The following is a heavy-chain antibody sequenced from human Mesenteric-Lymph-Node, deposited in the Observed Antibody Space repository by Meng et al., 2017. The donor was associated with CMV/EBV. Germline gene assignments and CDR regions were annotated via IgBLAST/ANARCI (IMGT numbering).Heavy chain of an antibody. V-gene: IGHV3-74*01. Sequence: GESLKISCAASGFTFSSYWMHWVRQAPGKGLVWVSRINSDGSTTSYADSVKGRFTISRDNAKNTLYLQMDSLRAEDTAVYYCAREPPFMVRGIDYWGQGTLVTVSS. CDR2: INSDGSTT. J-gene: IGHJ4*02. CDR1: GFTFSSYW. D-gene: IGHD3-10*01. CDR3: AREPPFMVRGIDY.